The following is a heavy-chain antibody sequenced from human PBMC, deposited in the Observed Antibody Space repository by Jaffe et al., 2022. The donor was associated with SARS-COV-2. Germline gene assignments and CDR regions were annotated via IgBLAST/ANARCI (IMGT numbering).Heavy chain of an antibody. Sequence: QVQLVQSGAEVKKPGASVKVSCKASGYIFTSFDIWWVRQATGQGLEWMGWMNPNNGNRDYAQKFQGRLTMTRNTSISTAYMELSSLRPEDTAVYYCAGGAGPSGHPGGEFWGQGALVTVSS. CDR3: AGGAGPSGHPGGEF. D-gene: IGHD6-19*01. J-gene: IGHJ4*02. CDR1: GYIFTSFD. V-gene: IGHV1-8*01. CDR2: MNPNNGNR.